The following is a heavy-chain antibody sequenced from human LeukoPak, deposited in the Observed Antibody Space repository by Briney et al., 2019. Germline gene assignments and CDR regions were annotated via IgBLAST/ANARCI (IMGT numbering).Heavy chain of an antibody. CDR3: ARESASWTGYYEAYFDY. CDR1: GGSISSGDYY. J-gene: IGHJ4*02. Sequence: PSETLSLTCTVSGGSISSGDYYWSWIRQPPGKGLEWIGYIYYSGSTYYNPSLKSRVTISVDTSKNQFSLKLSSVTAADTAVYYCARESASWTGYYEAYFDYRGQGTLVTVSS. D-gene: IGHD3/OR15-3a*01. V-gene: IGHV4-30-4*01. CDR2: IYYSGST.